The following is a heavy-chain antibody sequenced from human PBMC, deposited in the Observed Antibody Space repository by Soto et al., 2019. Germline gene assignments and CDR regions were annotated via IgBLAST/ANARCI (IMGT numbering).Heavy chain of an antibody. Sequence: QLQQWGAGLLKPSETLSLTCAVNGASFTGYYWSWIRQPPGKGLEWIGEIKHWGGTNYSPSLRARITISADTSKNLCSRTVTSVTGPDAAVYSCASCPEGIEATPWDQGTLATGSS. D-gene: IGHD5-12*01. CDR1: GASFTGYY. J-gene: IGHJ5*02. V-gene: IGHV4-34*01. CDR2: IKHWGGT. CDR3: ASCPEGIEATP.